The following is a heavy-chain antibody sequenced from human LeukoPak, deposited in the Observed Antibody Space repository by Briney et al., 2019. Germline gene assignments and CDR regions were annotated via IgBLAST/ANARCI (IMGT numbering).Heavy chain of an antibody. CDR2: IYYSGST. Sequence: PSETLSLTCTVSGGSISSSSYYWGWIRQPPGKGPVWIGSIYYSGSTYYNPSLKSRVTISVDTSKNQFSLKLSSVTAADTAVYYCARGYYDSSGYYYNWFDPWGQGTLVTVSS. D-gene: IGHD3-22*01. CDR1: GGSISSSSYY. J-gene: IGHJ5*02. CDR3: ARGYYDSSGYYYNWFDP. V-gene: IGHV4-39*07.